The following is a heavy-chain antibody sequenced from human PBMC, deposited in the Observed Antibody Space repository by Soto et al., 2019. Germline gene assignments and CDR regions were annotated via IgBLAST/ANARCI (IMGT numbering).Heavy chain of an antibody. CDR3: ARDFNPWAYYYDSSGYSNAFDI. J-gene: IGHJ3*02. Sequence: PSQTLSLTCAISGDSVSSNSAAWNWIRQSPSRGLEWLGRTYYRSKWYNDYAVSVKSRITINPDTSKNQFSLQLNSVTPEDTAVYYCARDFNPWAYYYDSSGYSNAFDIWGQGTTVTVSS. CDR1: GDSVSSNSAA. V-gene: IGHV6-1*01. D-gene: IGHD3-22*01. CDR2: TYYRSKWYN.